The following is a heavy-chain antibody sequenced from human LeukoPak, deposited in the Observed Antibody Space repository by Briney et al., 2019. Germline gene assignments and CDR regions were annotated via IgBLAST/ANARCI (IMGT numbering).Heavy chain of an antibody. V-gene: IGHV1-2*02. J-gene: IGHJ4*02. CDR3: ARLYGSGSYIKFAVDY. CDR2: INPNSGGT. CDR1: GYTFTGYY. Sequence: ASVKVSCKASGYTFTGYYMHWVRQAPGQGLEWMGWINPNSGGTNYAQKFQGRVTMTRDTSIRTAYMEVSRLRSDDTAVYYCARLYGSGSYIKFAVDYWGQGTLVTVSS. D-gene: IGHD3-10*01.